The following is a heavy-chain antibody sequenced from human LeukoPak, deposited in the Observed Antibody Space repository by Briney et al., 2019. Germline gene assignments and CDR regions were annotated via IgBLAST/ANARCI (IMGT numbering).Heavy chain of an antibody. CDR2: IYSDGST. Sequence: GGSLRLSCAASGFDVSRYYMTWVRQPPGKGLEWVSVIYSDGSTYYADSVKGRFTISRDNSKNTVYLQMNRLRVEDTAVYSCMDTAVGWGRGTLVTVSS. J-gene: IGHJ4*02. CDR3: MDTAVG. V-gene: IGHV3-53*05. CDR1: GFDVSRYY. D-gene: IGHD5-18*01.